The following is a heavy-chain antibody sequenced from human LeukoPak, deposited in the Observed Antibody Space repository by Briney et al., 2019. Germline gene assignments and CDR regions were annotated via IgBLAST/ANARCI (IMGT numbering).Heavy chain of an antibody. CDR1: GFTFSSYA. J-gene: IGHJ4*02. D-gene: IGHD3-9*01. V-gene: IGHV3-30*04. Sequence: GRSLRLSCAASGFTFSSYAMHWVRQAPGKGLEWVAVISYDGSNKYYADSVKGRFTISRDNSKNTLYLQMNSLRAEDTAVYYCARAPTVFYTDGFDYWGQGTLVTVSS. CDR3: ARAPTVFYTDGFDY. CDR2: ISYDGSNK.